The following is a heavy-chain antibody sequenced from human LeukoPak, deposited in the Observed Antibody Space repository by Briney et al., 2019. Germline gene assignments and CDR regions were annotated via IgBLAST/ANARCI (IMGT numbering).Heavy chain of an antibody. CDR3: ARACSSTSCLYYYGMDV. Sequence: GASVKVSCKASGYTFTSYGISWVRQAPGQGLEWMGWISAYNGNTNYAQKLQGRVTMTTDTSTSTAYMELRSLRSDDTAMYYCARACSSTSCLYYYGMDVWGQGTTVTVSS. D-gene: IGHD2-2*01. CDR1: GYTFTSYG. V-gene: IGHV1-18*01. CDR2: ISAYNGNT. J-gene: IGHJ6*02.